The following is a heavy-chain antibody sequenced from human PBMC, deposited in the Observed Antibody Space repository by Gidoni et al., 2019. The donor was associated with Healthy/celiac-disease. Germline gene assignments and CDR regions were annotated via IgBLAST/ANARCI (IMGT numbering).Heavy chain of an antibody. CDR2: IIPIFGTA. CDR3: ARGRVPLAARQHTNWFDP. J-gene: IGHJ5*02. CDR1: GGTFSSYA. Sequence: QVQLVQSGAEVKKPGSSVKVSCKASGGTFSSYAISWVRQAPGQGLEWMGGIIPIFGTANYAQKFQGRVTITADESTSTAYMELSSLRSEDTAVYYCARGRVPLAARQHTNWFDPWGQGTLVTVSS. V-gene: IGHV1-69*01. D-gene: IGHD6-6*01.